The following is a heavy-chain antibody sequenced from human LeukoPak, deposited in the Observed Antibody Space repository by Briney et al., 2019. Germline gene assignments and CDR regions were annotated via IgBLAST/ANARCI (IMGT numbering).Heavy chain of an antibody. J-gene: IGHJ4*02. CDR3: ARDDKGGGATDY. CDR2: ISAYNGNT. Sequence: ASVKVSCKASGYTFTSYGISWVRQAPGQGLEWMGWISAYNGNTNYAQKLHGRVTMTTDTSTSTAYMELRSLRSDDTAVYYCARDDKGGGATDYWGQGTLVTVSS. D-gene: IGHD1-26*01. CDR1: GYTFTSYG. V-gene: IGHV1-18*01.